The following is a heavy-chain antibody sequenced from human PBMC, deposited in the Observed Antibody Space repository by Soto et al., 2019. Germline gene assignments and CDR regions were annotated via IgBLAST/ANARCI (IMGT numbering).Heavy chain of an antibody. CDR1: GFTFSSHA. CDR2: ISGGGDII. CDR3: AKDYGIVGASKRAFYI. D-gene: IGHD1-26*01. Sequence: EVQLLESGGGLVQPGGSLRLSCAASGFTFSSHAMDWVRQAPGKGLEWVSLISGGGDIIYYADSVKGRFTISRDNSKSTRFLQMSSLGAEDKAVDYCAKDYGIVGASKRAFYIWGHGTMVTVSS. J-gene: IGHJ3*02. V-gene: IGHV3-23*01.